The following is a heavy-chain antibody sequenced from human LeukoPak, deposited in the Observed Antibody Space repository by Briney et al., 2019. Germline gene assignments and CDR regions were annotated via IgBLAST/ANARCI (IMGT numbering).Heavy chain of an antibody. CDR1: GFTVSSNY. J-gene: IGHJ1*01. V-gene: IGHV3-53*01. D-gene: IGHD2-15*01. CDR2: IYSGGST. CDR3: ARDKNDIVGYFQH. Sequence: GGSLRLSCAASGFTVSSNYMSWVRQAPWKGLEWVSVIYSGGSTYYADSVKGRFTISRDNSKNTLYLQMNSLRAEDTAVYYCARDKNDIVGYFQHWGQGTLVTVSS.